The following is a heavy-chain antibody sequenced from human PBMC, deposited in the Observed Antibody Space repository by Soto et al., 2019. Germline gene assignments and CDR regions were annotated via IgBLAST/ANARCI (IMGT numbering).Heavy chain of an antibody. CDR2: ISYDGSNK. Sequence: GGSLRLSCAASGFTFSSYGMHWVRQAPGKGLEWVAVISYDGSNKYYADSVKGRFTISRDNSKNTLYLQMNSLRAEDTAVYYCAKDGPYCSGGSCLRWGAYYYMDVWGKGTTVTVSS. D-gene: IGHD2-15*01. CDR3: AKDGPYCSGGSCLRWGAYYYMDV. CDR1: GFTFSSYG. V-gene: IGHV3-30*18. J-gene: IGHJ6*03.